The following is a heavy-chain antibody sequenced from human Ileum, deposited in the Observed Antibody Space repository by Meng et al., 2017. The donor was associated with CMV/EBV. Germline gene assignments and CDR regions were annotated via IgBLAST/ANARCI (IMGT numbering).Heavy chain of an antibody. CDR2: FNHYGST. Sequence: QRQEWGAGLLKPSEPLSLACAVYGGSYSGYYWSWIRQVPGKGLEWIGEFNHYGSTNYNPSLKSRVTISVDTSKNQFSLNLSSVTAADTAVYYCASGKSNLEYWGQGTLVTVSS. CDR3: ASGKSNLEY. J-gene: IGHJ4*02. V-gene: IGHV4-34*01. D-gene: IGHD4-11*01. CDR1: GGSYSGYY.